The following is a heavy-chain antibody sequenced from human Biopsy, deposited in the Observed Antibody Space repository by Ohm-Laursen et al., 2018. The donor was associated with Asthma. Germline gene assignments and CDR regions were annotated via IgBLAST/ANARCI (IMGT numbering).Heavy chain of an antibody. J-gene: IGHJ4*02. D-gene: IGHD5-18*01. CDR2: ISYSGST. Sequence: GTLSLTCIVSGGSVSSGSHYWSWIRQPPGKGLEWIGYISYSGSTNYNPSLKSRVTISVDTSKNQFSLKLSSVTAADTAVYYCARDFVDSAMDYFDYWGQGTLATVSS. V-gene: IGHV4-61*01. CDR3: ARDFVDSAMDYFDY. CDR1: GGSVSSGSHY.